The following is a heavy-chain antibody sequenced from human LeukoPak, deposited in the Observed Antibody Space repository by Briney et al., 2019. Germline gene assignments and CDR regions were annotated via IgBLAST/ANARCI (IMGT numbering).Heavy chain of an antibody. CDR3: ARDYYGSGSYYRPFDP. J-gene: IGHJ5*02. CDR2: IYHSGST. V-gene: IGHV4-4*02. D-gene: IGHD3-10*01. CDR1: GGSISSSNW. Sequence: SETLSLTCAVSGGSISSSNWWSWVRQPLGKGLEWIGEIYHSGSTNYNPSLKSRVTISVDKSKNQFSLKLSSVTAADTAVYYCARDYYGSGSYYRPFDPWGQGTLVTVSS.